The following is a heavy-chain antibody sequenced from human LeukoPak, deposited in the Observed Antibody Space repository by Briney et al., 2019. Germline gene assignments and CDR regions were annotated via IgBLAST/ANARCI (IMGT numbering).Heavy chain of an antibody. J-gene: IGHJ4*02. Sequence: QSGGSPRLSCAASGFIFSSYGMHWVRQAPGKGLEWVAFIRYDGSNKYYADSVKGRYTISRDNSKNTLYLQMNSLRAEDTAVYYCAKDRSGSYSQGLDYWGQGTLVTVSS. V-gene: IGHV3-30*02. D-gene: IGHD1-26*01. CDR3: AKDRSGSYSQGLDY. CDR2: IRYDGSNK. CDR1: GFIFSSYG.